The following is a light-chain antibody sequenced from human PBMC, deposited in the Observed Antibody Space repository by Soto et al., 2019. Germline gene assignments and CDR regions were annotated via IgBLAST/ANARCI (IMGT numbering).Light chain of an antibody. CDR1: QSLVHSDGNSY. CDR2: KVS. V-gene: IGKV2-30*02. J-gene: IGKJ2*01. CDR3: MQGTQWPYT. Sequence: DVLMTQSPLSLPVTLGQPASVSCRSSQSLVHSDGNSYLSWFQQRPGQSPRRLFYKVSNRDSGVPDRFSGSGSDTDFTLKISRVEAEDVGVYYCMQGTQWPYTFGQGTQLEIK.